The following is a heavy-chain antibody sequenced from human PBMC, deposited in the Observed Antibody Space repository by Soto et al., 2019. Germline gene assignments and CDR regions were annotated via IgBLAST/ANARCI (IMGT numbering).Heavy chain of an antibody. Sequence: GGSLRLCCAASGFTFSSSGMHWVRQAPGKGLEWVAVISYDGSNKFYADSVKGRFTISRDNFRNTLYLQMNSLRAEDTAVYYCAKEFHSWNYFDYWGQGTLVTVSS. V-gene: IGHV3-30*18. CDR2: ISYDGSNK. J-gene: IGHJ4*02. CDR3: AKEFHSWNYFDY. CDR1: GFTFSSSG. D-gene: IGHD1-20*01.